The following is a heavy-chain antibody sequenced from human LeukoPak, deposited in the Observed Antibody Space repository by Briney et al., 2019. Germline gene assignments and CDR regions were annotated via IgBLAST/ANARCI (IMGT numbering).Heavy chain of an antibody. CDR2: IYTSGST. D-gene: IGHD3-22*01. V-gene: IGHV4-4*07. Sequence: SETLSLTCTVSGGSISSYYWSWIRQPAGKGLQWIGRIYTSGSTNYNPSLKSRVTISVDKSKNQFSLKLSSVTAADTAVYYCARDSPPAGYYDSSGGGVHFDYWGQGTLVTVSS. J-gene: IGHJ4*02. CDR1: GGSISSYY. CDR3: ARDSPPAGYYDSSGGGVHFDY.